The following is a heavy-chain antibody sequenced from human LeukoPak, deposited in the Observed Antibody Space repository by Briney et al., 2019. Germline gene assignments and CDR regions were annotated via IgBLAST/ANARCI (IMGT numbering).Heavy chain of an antibody. J-gene: IGHJ5*02. V-gene: IGHV3-30*04. Sequence: QPGGSLRLSCAASGFTFSTYAMNWVRQAPGKGLEWVAVISYDGRQNYYADSVKGRFTISRDNSKNTLYLQMNSLRAEDTAVYYCAKAGSGCSSTSCFGRQGGNWFDPWGQGTLVTVSS. CDR2: ISYDGRQN. D-gene: IGHD2-2*01. CDR1: GFTFSTYA. CDR3: AKAGSGCSSTSCFGRQGGNWFDP.